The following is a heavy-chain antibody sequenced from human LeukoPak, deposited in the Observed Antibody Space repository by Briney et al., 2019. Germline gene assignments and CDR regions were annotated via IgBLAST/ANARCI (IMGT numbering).Heavy chain of an antibody. CDR2: ISWNSGSI. D-gene: IGHD3-3*01. V-gene: IGHV3-9*01. CDR3: ARVGYSDFWSGYYWDY. Sequence: GRSLRLSCAASGFTFDDYAMHWVRQAPGKGLEWVSGISWNSGSIGYADSVKGRFTISRDNAKNSLYLQMNSLRAEDTAVYYCARVGYSDFWSGYYWDYWGQGTLATVSS. CDR1: GFTFDDYA. J-gene: IGHJ4*02.